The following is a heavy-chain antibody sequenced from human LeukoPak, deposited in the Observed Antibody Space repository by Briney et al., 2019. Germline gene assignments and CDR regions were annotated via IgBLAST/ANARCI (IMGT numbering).Heavy chain of an antibody. CDR1: GGSISSSNW. CDR3: ARDPYYGQYGMDV. J-gene: IGHJ6*02. D-gene: IGHD4-17*01. V-gene: IGHV4-4*02. CDR2: IYHSGST. Sequence: SETLSLTCAVSGGSISSSNWWSWVRQPPGKGLEWIGEIYHSGSTNYNPSLKSRVTISVDKSKNQFSLKLSSVTAADTAVYYCARDPYYGQYGMDVWGQGTTVTVSS.